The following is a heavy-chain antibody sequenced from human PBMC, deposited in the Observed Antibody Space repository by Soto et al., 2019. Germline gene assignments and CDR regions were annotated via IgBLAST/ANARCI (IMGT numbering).Heavy chain of an antibody. Sequence: DVQLVESGGGLVKPGGSLRLSCAASGFTFSSYSMNWVRQAPGKGLEWVSSISSSSSYIYYADSVKGRFTISRDNAKNSLYLQMNSLRAEDTAVYYCARDPVDDFWSGHPPGHYYYMDVWGKGTTVTVSS. V-gene: IGHV3-21*01. CDR2: ISSSSSYI. D-gene: IGHD3-3*01. CDR3: ARDPVDDFWSGHPPGHYYYMDV. CDR1: GFTFSSYS. J-gene: IGHJ6*03.